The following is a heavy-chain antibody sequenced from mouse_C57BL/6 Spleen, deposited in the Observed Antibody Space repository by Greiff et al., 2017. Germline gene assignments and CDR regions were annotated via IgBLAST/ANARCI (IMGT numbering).Heavy chain of an antibody. CDR3: AIYSGYVDY. J-gene: IGHJ2*01. CDR1: GYAFSSSW. Sequence: QVQLQQSGPELVKPGASVKISCKASGYAFSSSWMNWVKQRPGKGLEWIGRIYPGDGDTNYNGKFKGKATLTADKSSSTAYMQLSGLTSEDSAVYFCAIYSGYVDYWGKGTTLTVSS. D-gene: IGHD3-2*02. CDR2: IYPGDGDT. V-gene: IGHV1-82*01.